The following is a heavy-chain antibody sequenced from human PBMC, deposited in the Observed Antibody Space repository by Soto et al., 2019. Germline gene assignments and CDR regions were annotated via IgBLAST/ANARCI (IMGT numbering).Heavy chain of an antibody. Sequence: EVQLLESGGGLVQPGGSLSLSFAASGFTFSSYAMSWVRQAPGKGLEWVSVISGSGDSTYYADSVKGRFTISRDNSKNTLYLQMNSLRAEDTAVYYCAKRATGTDFDYWGQGTLVTVSS. D-gene: IGHD1-1*01. CDR3: AKRATGTDFDY. CDR2: ISGSGDST. V-gene: IGHV3-23*01. CDR1: GFTFSSYA. J-gene: IGHJ4*02.